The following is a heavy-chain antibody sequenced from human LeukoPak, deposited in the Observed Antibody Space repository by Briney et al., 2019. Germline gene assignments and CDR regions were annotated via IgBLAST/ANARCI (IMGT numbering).Heavy chain of an antibody. Sequence: GASVKVSCKASGYSFTSYGISWVRQAPGQGLEWMGWISAHNGATNYAQKFQGRIIMTIDTSTNTAYMVVRSLRSDDTAVYYCARERSAGSYQNDYWGQGTLVTVSS. CDR3: ARERSAGSYQNDY. J-gene: IGHJ4*02. V-gene: IGHV1-18*01. D-gene: IGHD3-10*01. CDR2: ISAHNGAT. CDR1: GYSFTSYG.